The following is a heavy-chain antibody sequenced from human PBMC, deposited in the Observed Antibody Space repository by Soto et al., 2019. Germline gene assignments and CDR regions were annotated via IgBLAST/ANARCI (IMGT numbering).Heavy chain of an antibody. V-gene: IGHV5-51*01. CDR1: GFTFTDYW. CDR3: ATQVSNSRYYYYAMDV. CDR2: IYPGDSDT. J-gene: IGHJ6*02. Sequence: GESLKISCKGSGFTFTDYWIDWVRQLPGKGLEWMGIIYPGDSDTRYSPSFQGHVTITVDKSNSTAYLQWNTLKASDTAMYYCATQVSNSRYYYYAMDVWGQGTTVTVSS. D-gene: IGHD4-4*01.